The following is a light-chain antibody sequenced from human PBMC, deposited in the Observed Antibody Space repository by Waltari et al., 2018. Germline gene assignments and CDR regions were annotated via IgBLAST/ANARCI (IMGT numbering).Light chain of an antibody. J-gene: IGKJ4*01. CDR3: QQYGSSPPLT. CDR1: QSVTSSY. V-gene: IGKV3-20*01. Sequence: EIVLTQSPGTLSLSPGERATLSCRASQSVTSSYLAWYQQKPGQAPRLLMYGASSRATGIPDRFSCSGSGTDFTLTISRLEPEDFAVYYCQQYGSSPPLTFGGGTKVEIK. CDR2: GAS.